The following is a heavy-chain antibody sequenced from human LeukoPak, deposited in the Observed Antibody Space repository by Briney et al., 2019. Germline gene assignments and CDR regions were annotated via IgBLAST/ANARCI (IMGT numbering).Heavy chain of an antibody. Sequence: SETLSLTCAVYGGSFSGYYWSWIRQPPGKGLEWIGAINHSGRPNYNPSLKSRVTISEDTSKNQFSLTLSSATAADTAVYCCARGGYYDSSGYRYFDYWGQGTLVTVSS. D-gene: IGHD3-22*01. CDR3: ARGGYYDSSGYRYFDY. V-gene: IGHV4-34*01. CDR1: GGSFSGYY. J-gene: IGHJ4*02. CDR2: INHSGRP.